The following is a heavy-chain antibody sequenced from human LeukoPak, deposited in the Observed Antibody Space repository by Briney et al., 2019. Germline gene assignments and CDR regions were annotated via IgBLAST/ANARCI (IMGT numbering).Heavy chain of an antibody. D-gene: IGHD2-21*02. V-gene: IGHV1-69*04. CDR3: ARGACGGDCYSFVSYYYGMDV. CDR1: GGTFSSYA. CDR2: IIPILGIA. J-gene: IGHJ6*02. Sequence: GSSVKVSCKASGGTFSSYAISWVRQAPGQGLEWMGRIIPILGIANYAQRFQGRVTITADKSTSTAYMELSSLRSEDTAVYYCARGACGGDCYSFVSYYYGMDVWGQGTTVTVSS.